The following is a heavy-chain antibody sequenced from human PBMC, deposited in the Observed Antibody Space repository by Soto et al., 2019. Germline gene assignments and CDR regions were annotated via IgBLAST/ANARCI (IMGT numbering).Heavy chain of an antibody. CDR1: GYRITYYR. CDR2: ISADNGNT. CDR3: ATRYCSTRSCQLDY. J-gene: IGHJ4*02. V-gene: IGHV1-18*01. Sequence: QVQLVQSGAAVKRPGASVKVSCKASGYRITYYRISWVRRAPGQGLEWMGWISADNGNTNYAQKFKGRVTMTTDTSSPTAYLDLRSLASGDTAVDDCATRYCSTRSCQLDYWGQGTLVTVSS. D-gene: IGHD2-2*01.